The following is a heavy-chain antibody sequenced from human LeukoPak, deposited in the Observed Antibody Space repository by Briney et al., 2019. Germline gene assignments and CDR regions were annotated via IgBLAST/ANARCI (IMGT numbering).Heavy chain of an antibody. CDR1: GFTFRSTV. V-gene: IGHV3-23*01. CDR2: ISPDGAYI. Sequence: GSLRLSCAASGFTFRSTVMTWVRQAPGKGLEWVSTISPDGAYIYYADSLRGRFTMSRDNSKNTLYPQMDSLRAEDTAVYYCAREAMGTGNWYFDLWGRGTLVTVSS. J-gene: IGHJ2*01. D-gene: IGHD1-1*01. CDR3: AREAMGTGNWYFDL.